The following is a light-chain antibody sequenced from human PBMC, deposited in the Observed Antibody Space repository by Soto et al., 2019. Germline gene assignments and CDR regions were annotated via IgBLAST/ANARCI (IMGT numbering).Light chain of an antibody. CDR1: QSVSSSY. CDR2: DAS. Sequence: EIVLTQSPGTLSLSPGERATLSCRASQSVSSSYLAWYQQKPGQAPRLLIYDASNRATGIPARFSGSGSGTDFTLTISSLEPEDFALYYCQQYDNWQITFGQGTRLEIK. V-gene: IGKV3-20*01. CDR3: QQYDNWQIT. J-gene: IGKJ5*01.